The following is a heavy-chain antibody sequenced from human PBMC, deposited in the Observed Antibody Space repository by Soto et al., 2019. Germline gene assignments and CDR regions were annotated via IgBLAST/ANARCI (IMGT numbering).Heavy chain of an antibody. CDR3: ARAIKRWEVNYYFDF. J-gene: IGHJ4*02. V-gene: IGHV1-69*06. D-gene: IGHD1-26*01. CDR2: IVVDSNTA. Sequence: QVVLLQSGAEVKAPGSSVRVSCQVSGSTFNNFAFSWVRQAPGNGPEWMGGIVVDSNTAEYSQRFQDRVTITADTSSKTLCMELGSLTFEDTAVYYCARAIKRWEVNYYFDFWGQGTLVTVSS. CDR1: GSTFNNFA.